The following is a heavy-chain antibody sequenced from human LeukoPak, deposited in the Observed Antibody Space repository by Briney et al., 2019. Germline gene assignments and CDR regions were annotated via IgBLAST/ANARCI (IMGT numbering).Heavy chain of an antibody. CDR1: GYTFTSYD. J-gene: IGHJ5*02. CDR2: MNPNSGNT. D-gene: IGHD2-21*02. V-gene: IGHV1-8*01. Sequence: ASVKVSCKASGYTFTSYDINWVRQATGQGLEWMGWMNPNSGNTGYAQKFQGRVTMTRNTSISTAYMELSSLRSEDTAVYYCARGATAYCGGDRSLFDPWGQGTLVTVSS. CDR3: ARGATAYCGGDRSLFDP.